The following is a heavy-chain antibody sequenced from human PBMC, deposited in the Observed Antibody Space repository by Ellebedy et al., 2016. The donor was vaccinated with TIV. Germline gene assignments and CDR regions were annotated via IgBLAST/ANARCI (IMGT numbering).Heavy chain of an antibody. CDR3: AKDRTPGDGYWVFDF. Sequence: PGGSLRLSCAGSGFTVSDYFMSWVRQAPGKGLEWVSGIVGSGGSRYADSVKGRFTISRDNSKSTLDLQMSSLRAEDTAVYYCAKDRTPGDGYWVFDFWGQGTLVTVST. CDR2: IVGSGGSR. J-gene: IGHJ4*02. V-gene: IGHV3-23*01. D-gene: IGHD5-18*01. CDR1: GFTVSDYF.